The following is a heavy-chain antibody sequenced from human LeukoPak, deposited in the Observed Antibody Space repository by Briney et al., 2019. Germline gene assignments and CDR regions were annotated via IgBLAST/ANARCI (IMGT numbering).Heavy chain of an antibody. D-gene: IGHD3-10*01. J-gene: IGHJ5*02. CDR1: GFTFSDYY. Sequence: PGGSLRLSCAASGFTFSDYYMSWIRQAPGKGLEWVSYIRSSSSHTNYADSVKGRFTISRDSAKNSLYLQMNSLRAEDTAVYYCARDLRGSESSSDSNWFDPWGQGTLVTVSS. V-gene: IGHV3-11*05. CDR3: ARDLRGSESSSDSNWFDP. CDR2: IRSSSSHT.